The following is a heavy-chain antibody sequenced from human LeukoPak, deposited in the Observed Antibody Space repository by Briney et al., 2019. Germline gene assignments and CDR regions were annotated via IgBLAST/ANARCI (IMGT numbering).Heavy chain of an antibody. CDR3: VRCIGSGF. CDR1: GFTFKNYW. J-gene: IGHJ3*01. Sequence: QPGGSLRLSYAVSGFTFKNYWMNWVRQAPGKGLEWVASIKQDGSEKFYVDPVKGRFTISRDDAKNSLYLQMNSLRAEDTALYYCVRCIGSGFWGQGTMVTVSS. D-gene: IGHD5-18*01. V-gene: IGHV3-7*01. CDR2: IKQDGSEK.